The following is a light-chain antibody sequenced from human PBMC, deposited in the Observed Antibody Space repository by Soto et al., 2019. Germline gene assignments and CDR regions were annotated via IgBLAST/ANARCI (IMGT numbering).Light chain of an antibody. CDR1: QSVRNN. V-gene: IGKV3-15*01. CDR3: QHYNNWPPAWT. Sequence: EIVITQGPATLSEYPGERATLSCRASQSVRNNLAWYQQKPGQAPRLLIYGASTRATGIPARFSGSGSGTEFTLTISSLQSEDVALYYCQHYNNWPPAWTFGQGTKVDIK. CDR2: GAS. J-gene: IGKJ1*01.